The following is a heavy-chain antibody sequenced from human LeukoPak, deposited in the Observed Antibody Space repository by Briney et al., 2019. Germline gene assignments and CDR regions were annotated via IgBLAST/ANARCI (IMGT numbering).Heavy chain of an antibody. V-gene: IGHV5-51*01. CDR3: ARDYYGSGRFYTFFDY. J-gene: IGHJ4*02. CDR2: IYPGDSDT. Sequence: GESLKISCKGSGYSFTNNWIVWVRQMPGKGLEWMGIIYPGDSDTRYSPSFQGQITIPADKSINTAYLQWSSLQASDTAMYYCARDYYGSGRFYTFFDYWGQGTLVTVSS. D-gene: IGHD3-10*01. CDR1: GYSFTNNW.